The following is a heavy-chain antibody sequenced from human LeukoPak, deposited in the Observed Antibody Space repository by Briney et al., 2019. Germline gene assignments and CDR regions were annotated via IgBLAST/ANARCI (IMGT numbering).Heavy chain of an antibody. CDR1: GFTFTDYH. Sequence: PGGSLRLSCAASGFTFTDYHMSWIRQAPGKGLEWVSHISSSGSTTYYADSVKGRFTTSRDNAKNSLYLQTNSLRAEDTAVYYCVRDDYGSGTYYYWGQGTLVTVSS. V-gene: IGHV3-11*01. D-gene: IGHD3-10*01. J-gene: IGHJ4*02. CDR3: VRDDYGSGTYYY. CDR2: ISSSGSTT.